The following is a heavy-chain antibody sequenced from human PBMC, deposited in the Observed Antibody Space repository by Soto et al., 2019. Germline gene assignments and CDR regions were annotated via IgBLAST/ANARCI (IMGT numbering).Heavy chain of an antibody. J-gene: IGHJ6*03. V-gene: IGHV6-1*01. Sequence: SQTLSLTCAISGDSGSSNSAAWNWIRLSPSRGLEWLARTYHRSRWYNDYAVSVRSRITVNPDTSKNQFSLQLTSVTPEDTAVYYCAGTTSHQWYYMDVWGKGTTVTVSS. CDR1: GDSGSSNSAA. CDR3: AGTTSHQWYYMDV. CDR2: TYHRSRWYN. D-gene: IGHD1-7*01.